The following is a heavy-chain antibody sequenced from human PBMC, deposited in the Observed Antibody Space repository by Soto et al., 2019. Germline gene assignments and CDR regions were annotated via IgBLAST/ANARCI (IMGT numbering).Heavy chain of an antibody. J-gene: IGHJ6*02. D-gene: IGHD1-1*01. Sequence: GGSLRLSCAASGFTFSSYGMHWVRQAPGKGLEWVAVIWYDGSNKYYADSVKGRFTISRDNSKNTLYIQMKSLRAEDTAVYYCARDPPATTHGTHVWGQGTTVTV. V-gene: IGHV3-33*01. CDR1: GFTFSSYG. CDR2: IWYDGSNK. CDR3: ARDPPATTHGTHV.